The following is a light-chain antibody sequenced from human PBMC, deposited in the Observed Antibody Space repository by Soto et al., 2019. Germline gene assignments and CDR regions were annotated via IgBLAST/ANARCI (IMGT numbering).Light chain of an antibody. J-gene: IGLJ2*01. CDR3: QSYDSSLSGSGV. V-gene: IGLV1-40*01. CDR1: SSNIGAGYA. Sequence: QSVLTQPPSVSGAPGQRVTIPCTGSSSNIGAGYAVHWYQQLPGTAPKLLIYDNNNRPSGVPDRFSGSKSGTSASLAITGLQAEDEADYYCQSYDSSLSGSGVFGGGTKLTVL. CDR2: DNN.